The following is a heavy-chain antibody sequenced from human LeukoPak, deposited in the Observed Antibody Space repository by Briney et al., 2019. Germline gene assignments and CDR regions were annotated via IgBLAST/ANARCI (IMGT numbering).Heavy chain of an antibody. CDR3: ARESEGGSSVNFDY. CDR2: IKQDGSEK. J-gene: IGHJ4*02. Sequence: GGTLRLSCAASGFTCTNHGMSWVRQAPGKGLEWVANIKQDGSEKYYVDSVKGRFTISRDNAKNSLYLQMNSLRAEDTAVYYCARESEGGSSVNFDYWGQGTLVTVSS. D-gene: IGHD6-6*01. V-gene: IGHV3-7*01. CDR1: GFTCTNHG.